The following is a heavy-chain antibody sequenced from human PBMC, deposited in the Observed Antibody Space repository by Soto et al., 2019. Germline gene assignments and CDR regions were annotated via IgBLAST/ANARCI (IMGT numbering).Heavy chain of an antibody. CDR3: ALGYYGSGSYLEVLTSYYYYGMDV. D-gene: IGHD3-10*01. J-gene: IGHJ6*02. Sequence: ASVKVSCKASGYTFTSYGISWVRQAPGQGLEWMGWISAYNGNTNYAQKLQGRVTMTTDTSTSTAYMEPRSLRSDDTAVYYCALGYYGSGSYLEVLTSYYYYGMDVWGQGTTVTVSS. CDR1: GYTFTSYG. CDR2: ISAYNGNT. V-gene: IGHV1-18*01.